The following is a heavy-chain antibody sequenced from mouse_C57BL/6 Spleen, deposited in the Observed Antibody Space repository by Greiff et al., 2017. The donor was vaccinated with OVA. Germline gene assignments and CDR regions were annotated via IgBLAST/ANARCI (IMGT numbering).Heavy chain of an antibody. V-gene: IGHV1-50*01. J-gene: IGHJ3*01. D-gene: IGHD1-1*01. Sequence: QVQLQQPGAELVKPGASVKLSCKASGYTFTSYWMQWVKQRPGQGLEWIGEIDPSDSYTNSNQKFKGKATLTVDTSSSTAYMQLSSLTSEDSAVYYCARKGAGSSYSWFAYWGQGTLVTVSA. CDR2: IDPSDSYT. CDR1: GYTFTSYW. CDR3: ARKGAGSSYSWFAY.